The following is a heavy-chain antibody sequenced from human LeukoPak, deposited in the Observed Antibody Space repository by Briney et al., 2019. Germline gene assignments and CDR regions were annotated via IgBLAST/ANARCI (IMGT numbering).Heavy chain of an antibody. V-gene: IGHV4-34*01. D-gene: IGHD5-18*01. Sequence: NPSETLSLTCAVYGGSFSGYYWSWIRQPPGKGLDWIGEINHSGSTNYNPSLKSRVTISVDTSKNQFSLKLSSVTAADTAVYYCARGRGYSYGSSYFQHWGQGTLVTVSS. CDR3: ARGRGYSYGSSYFQH. J-gene: IGHJ1*01. CDR1: GGSFSGYY. CDR2: INHSGST.